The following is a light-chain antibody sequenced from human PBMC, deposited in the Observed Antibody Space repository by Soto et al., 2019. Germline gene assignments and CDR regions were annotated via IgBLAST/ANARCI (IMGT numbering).Light chain of an antibody. CDR3: QQLTTYPP. CDR1: QAISSY. J-gene: IGKJ4*01. CDR2: AAS. Sequence: DIQLTQSPSFLSASLGDRVTITCRASQAISSYLAWYQQSPGKAPKLLIYAASTLQTGVPSRFSGSGSGTEFTLTISSLQPEDFATYLCQQLTTYPPFGGGTKVEMK. V-gene: IGKV1-9*01.